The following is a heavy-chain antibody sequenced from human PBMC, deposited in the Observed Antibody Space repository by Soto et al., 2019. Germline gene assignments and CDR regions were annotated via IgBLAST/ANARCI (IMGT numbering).Heavy chain of an antibody. CDR1: GGPISGYY. CDR3: ARGPQSDWPIASY. CDR2: ISHIGDT. Sequence: SETLSLTCTVDGGPISGYYWIWVRQPPGKGLQWIGEISHIGDTNYNPSLESRVTMSLDTSDNQFSLKLTSVTAADTAMYYCARGPQSDWPIASYWGQGTLVTVSS. J-gene: IGHJ4*01. D-gene: IGHD2-21*02. V-gene: IGHV4-34*01.